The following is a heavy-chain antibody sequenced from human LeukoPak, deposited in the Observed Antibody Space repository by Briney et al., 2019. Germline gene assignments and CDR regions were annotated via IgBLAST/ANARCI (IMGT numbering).Heavy chain of an antibody. CDR3: ARVRWRGPNPFDY. CDR1: GGTFSSYA. J-gene: IGHJ4*02. D-gene: IGHD3-10*01. CDR2: IIPIFGTA. V-gene: IGHV1-69*13. Sequence: ASVNVSCKASGGTFSSYAISWVRQAPGQGLEWMGGIIPIFGTANYAQKFQGRVTITADESTSTAYMELSSLRSEDTAVYYCARVRWRGPNPFDYWGQGTLVTVSS.